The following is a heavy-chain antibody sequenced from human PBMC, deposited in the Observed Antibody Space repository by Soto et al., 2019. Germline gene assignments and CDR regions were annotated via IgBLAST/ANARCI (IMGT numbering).Heavy chain of an antibody. V-gene: IGHV1-18*01. J-gene: IGHJ6*03. Sequence: QVQLVQSGAEVKKPGASVKVSCKASGYTFTSYGISWVRQAPGQGLDWMGWISAYNGNTNYAQKLQGRVIMTTDTCASKGYRELRSVTSDDPAVYYGARGNGGATRKIYSYYMDVWGKGTTVTVSS. CDR2: ISAYNGNT. CDR1: GYTFTSYG. CDR3: ARGNGGATRKIYSYYMDV. D-gene: IGHD1-26*01.